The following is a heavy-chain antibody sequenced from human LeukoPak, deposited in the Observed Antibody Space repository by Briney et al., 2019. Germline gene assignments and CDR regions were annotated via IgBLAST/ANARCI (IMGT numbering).Heavy chain of an antibody. CDR1: GYTFTSYG. CDR3: ARGRGGSSGWPNWFDP. J-gene: IGHJ5*02. Sequence: VASVKVSCKASGYTFTSYGISWVRQAPGQGLEWMGWISTYNGNTNYAQNFQGRVTMTRNTSISTAYMELSSLRSEDTAVYYCARGRGGSSGWPNWFDPWGQGTLVTVSS. V-gene: IGHV1-8*01. CDR2: ISTYNGNT. D-gene: IGHD6-19*01.